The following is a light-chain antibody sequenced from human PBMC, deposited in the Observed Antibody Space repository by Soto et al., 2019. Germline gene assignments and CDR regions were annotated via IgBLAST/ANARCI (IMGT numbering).Light chain of an antibody. CDR1: QSIDIW. Sequence: DIQMTQSPSTLSASVGDRVTITCRASQSIDIWLAWYQQKSGKAPKLLMYEASTLERGVSSRFSGSGSGTEFTLTISSLQPDDLATYYCQHYNTPSPAFGQGTKVEI. CDR2: EAS. CDR3: QHYNTPSPA. V-gene: IGKV1-5*01. J-gene: IGKJ1*01.